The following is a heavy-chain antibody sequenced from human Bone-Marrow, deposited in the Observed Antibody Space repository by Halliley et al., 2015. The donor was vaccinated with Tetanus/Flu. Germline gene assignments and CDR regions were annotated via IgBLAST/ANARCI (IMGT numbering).Heavy chain of an antibody. CDR2: FYPGDSDP. J-gene: IGHJ4*02. V-gene: IGHV5-51*01. Sequence: LEWMGVFYPGDSDPRYSPTFQGQVTISVDKSPNTAYLQWTSLQASDTALYYCARGTYVEFFDYWGQRTLVTVSS. CDR3: ARGTYVEFFDY. D-gene: IGHD3-10*01.